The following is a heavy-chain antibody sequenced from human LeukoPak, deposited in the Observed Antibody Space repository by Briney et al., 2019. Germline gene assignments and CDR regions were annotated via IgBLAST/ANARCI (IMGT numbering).Heavy chain of an antibody. CDR3: ARALRIYYYFDY. D-gene: IGHD1-26*01. CDR1: GFTFSSYS. CDR2: ISSSSSYI. V-gene: IGHV3-21*04. Sequence: GGTLRLSCAASGFTFSSYSMNWVRQAPGKGLEWVSSISSSSSYIYYADPVKGRFTISRDNSKNTLYLQMNSLRAEDTAVYYCARALRIYYYFDYWGQGTLVTVSS. J-gene: IGHJ4*02.